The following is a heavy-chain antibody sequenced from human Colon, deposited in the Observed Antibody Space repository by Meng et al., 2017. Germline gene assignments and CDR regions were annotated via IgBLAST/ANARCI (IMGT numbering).Heavy chain of an antibody. J-gene: IGHJ4*02. CDR3: ATWAGSRWYGPFDY. V-gene: IGHV1-69*02. CDR2: TIPVLNRP. CDR1: GDPFTISS. Sequence: VQVVQSVAEVKKPGSSVKVSCKVSGDPFTISSFNWVRQASGQGLEWMGRTIPVLNRPNYAQRFRGRVAITADESTTTAYMELSSLRSEDTALYYCATWAGSRWYGPFDYWGQGTLVTVSS. D-gene: IGHD6-19*01.